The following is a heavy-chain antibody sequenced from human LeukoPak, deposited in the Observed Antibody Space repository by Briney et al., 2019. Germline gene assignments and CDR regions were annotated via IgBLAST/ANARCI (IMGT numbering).Heavy chain of an antibody. V-gene: IGHV3-23*01. CDR1: GFTFTSYA. D-gene: IGHD6-13*01. J-gene: IGHJ5*02. CDR3: VKHVGSRWSNNRFVA. CDR2: VNRYSGTT. Sequence: EGSVRLSCEASGFTFTSYAMHWVRQAPGQGLEWVSAVNRYSGTTYYAHNAKGRFTISRDTSNNTAYLQMNSLRSGDTAVYYCVKHVGSRWSNNRFVAWGQGTLVTVS.